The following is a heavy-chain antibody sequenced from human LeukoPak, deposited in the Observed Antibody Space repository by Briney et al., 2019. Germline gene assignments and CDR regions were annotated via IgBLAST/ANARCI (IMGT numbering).Heavy chain of an antibody. CDR1: GGSISSYY. CDR3: ARRVGDKDYFDC. CDR2: IYYSGST. V-gene: IGHV4-59*01. J-gene: IGHJ4*02. Sequence: KSSETLSLTCTVSGGSISSYYWSWIRQPPGKGLEWIGYIYYSGSTNYNPSLKSRVTISVDTSKNQFSLKLSSVTAADTAVYYCARRVGDKDYFDCWGQGTLVTVSS. D-gene: IGHD1-26*01.